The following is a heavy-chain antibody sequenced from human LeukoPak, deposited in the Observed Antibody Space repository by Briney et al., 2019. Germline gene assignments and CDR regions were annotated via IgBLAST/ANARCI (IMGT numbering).Heavy chain of an antibody. CDR1: GFTFSSYE. CDR3: ANWIGSSSRDY. Sequence: PGGSLRLSCAASGFTFSSYEMNWVRQAPGKGLEWVSYILNSGTTTYYADSVKGRFTISRDNAKNSLYLQMNSLRAEDTAVYYCANWIGSSSRDYWGQGTLVTVSS. V-gene: IGHV3-48*03. D-gene: IGHD6-6*01. CDR2: ILNSGTTT. J-gene: IGHJ4*02.